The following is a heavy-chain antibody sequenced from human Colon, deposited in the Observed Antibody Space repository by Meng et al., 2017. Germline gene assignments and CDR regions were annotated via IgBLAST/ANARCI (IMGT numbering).Heavy chain of an antibody. V-gene: IGHV3-11*04. CDR1: GFTFSDYY. Sequence: GESLKISCAASGFTFSDYYMSWIRQAPGRGLEYISYISNSGSILYYTDSVKGRFTISRVNAKNSLYLHMDSLTSEDTAVYYCARGSFSQSDWREGTLLSV. D-gene: IGHD1-26*01. CDR3: ARGSFSQSD. CDR2: ISNSGSIL. J-gene: IGHJ1*01.